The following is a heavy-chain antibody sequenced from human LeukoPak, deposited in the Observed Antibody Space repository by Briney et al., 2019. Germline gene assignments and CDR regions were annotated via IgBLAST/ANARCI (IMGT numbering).Heavy chain of an antibody. CDR1: GGSISSYY. J-gene: IGHJ5*02. V-gene: IGHV4-4*09. Sequence: PSETLSLTCTVSGGSISSYYWSWIRQPPGKGLEWIGYIYTSGSTSYNPSLKSRVTISVDTSKNQFSLKLSSVTAADTAVYYCARLGSSSWYHWFDPWGQGTLVTVSS. CDR3: ARLGSSSWYHWFDP. D-gene: IGHD6-13*01. CDR2: IYTSGST.